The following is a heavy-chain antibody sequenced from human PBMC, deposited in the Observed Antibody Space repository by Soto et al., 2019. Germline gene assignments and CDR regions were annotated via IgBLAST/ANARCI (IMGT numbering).Heavy chain of an antibody. CDR3: VGDQDVHTPMVHGNY. J-gene: IGHJ4*02. CDR1: GITFSSYS. Sequence: EVQLVESGGGLVQPGESLRLSCTASGITFSSYSMNWVRQAPEKGLEWLSYISSSKTTYADSVKGRFTISRDNAKNSVYLPMNSLRDEDTAVYYCVGDQDVHTPMVHGNYWGRGTRVTVSS. CDR2: ISSSKTT. D-gene: IGHD5-18*01. V-gene: IGHV3-48*02.